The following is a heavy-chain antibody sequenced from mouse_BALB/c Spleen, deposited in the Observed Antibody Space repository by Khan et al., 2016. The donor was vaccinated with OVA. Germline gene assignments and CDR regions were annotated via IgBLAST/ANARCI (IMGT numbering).Heavy chain of an antibody. CDR3: ARGNYYGYALDY. Sequence: EVQLQESGPGLVKPSQSLSLTCTVNGYSITSNYAWNWIRQFPGNKLEWMGYISYSGSTNYNPSLKSRLSITRDTSKNQFFLLLHSVTTADSATYYCARGNYYGYALDYWGQGTSVTVSS. CDR2: ISYSGST. V-gene: IGHV3-2*02. D-gene: IGHD1-1*01. J-gene: IGHJ4*01. CDR1: GYSITSNYA.